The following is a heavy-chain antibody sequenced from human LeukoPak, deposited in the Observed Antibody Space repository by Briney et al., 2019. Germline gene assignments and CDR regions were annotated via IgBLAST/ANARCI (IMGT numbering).Heavy chain of an antibody. Sequence: GGSLRLSCVASGFTFSSYAMSWVRQAPGKGLEWVSAISGSGGSTYYADSVKGRFTISRDNSKNTLYLQMNSLRAEDTAVYYCAKVKGMPYYYGSGSYPPPGYFDYWGQGTLVTVSS. CDR1: GFTFSSYA. D-gene: IGHD3-10*01. CDR3: AKVKGMPYYYGSGSYPPPGYFDY. V-gene: IGHV3-23*01. J-gene: IGHJ4*02. CDR2: ISGSGGST.